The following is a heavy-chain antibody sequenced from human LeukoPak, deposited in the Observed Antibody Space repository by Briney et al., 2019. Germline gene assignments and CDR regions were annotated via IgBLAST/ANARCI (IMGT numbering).Heavy chain of an antibody. CDR3: ARHLASCSGGSCYLFKLDYYGMDV. J-gene: IGHJ6*02. V-gene: IGHV5-51*01. D-gene: IGHD2-15*01. Sequence: GESLKISCKGSGYSFTSYWIGWVRQMPGKGLEWMGIIYPGDSDIRYSPSFQGQVTISADKSISTAYLQWSSLKASDTAMYYCARHLASCSGGSCYLFKLDYYGMDVWGQGTTVTVSS. CDR2: IYPGDSDI. CDR1: GYSFTSYW.